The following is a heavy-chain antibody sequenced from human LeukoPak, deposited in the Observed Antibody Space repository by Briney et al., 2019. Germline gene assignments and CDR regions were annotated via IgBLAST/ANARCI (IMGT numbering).Heavy chain of an antibody. CDR2: INPNSGGT. CDR1: GYTFTGYY. J-gene: IGHJ4*02. CDR3: ARESARLYYFDY. D-gene: IGHD6-6*01. Sequence: ASVKVSCKASGYTFTGYYMHWVRQPPGQGLEWMGWINPNSGGTNYAQKFQGRVTMTRDTSISTAYMELNRLRSDDTAVYYCARESARLYYFDYWGQGTLVTVSS. V-gene: IGHV1-2*02.